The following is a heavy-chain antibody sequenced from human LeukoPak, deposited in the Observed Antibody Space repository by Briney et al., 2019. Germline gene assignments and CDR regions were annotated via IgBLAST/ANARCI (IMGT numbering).Heavy chain of an antibody. Sequence: SETLSLTCTVSGGSTSSYYWSWIRQPAGKGLEWIGRIYTSGSTNYNPSLKSRVTMSVDTSKNQFSLKLSSVTAADTAVYYCARVPKNCSGGSCYSGHDYWGQGTLVTVPS. V-gene: IGHV4-4*07. J-gene: IGHJ4*02. CDR1: GGSTSSYY. CDR2: IYTSGST. CDR3: ARVPKNCSGGSCYSGHDY. D-gene: IGHD2-15*01.